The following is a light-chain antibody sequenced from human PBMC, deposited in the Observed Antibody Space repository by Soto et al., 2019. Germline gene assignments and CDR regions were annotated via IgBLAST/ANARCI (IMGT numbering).Light chain of an antibody. CDR3: WQYGSSPPS. Sequence: EIVLTQSPGTLSLSPGERATLSCRASQSVYKNFLAWYQQKPGQAPRLLINGASNRATGIPDRFSGSGSGTGISLVIDRLESECVAVYFCWQYGSSPPSFGGGTKVAIK. CDR1: QSVYKNF. V-gene: IGKV3-20*01. CDR2: GAS. J-gene: IGKJ4*01.